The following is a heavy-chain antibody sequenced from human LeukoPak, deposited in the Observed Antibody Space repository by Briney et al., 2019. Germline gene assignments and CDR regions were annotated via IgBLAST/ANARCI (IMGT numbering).Heavy chain of an antibody. V-gene: IGHV1-18*04. CDR3: ARDDVDYGDYPDAFDI. Sequence: ASVKVSCKASGYTFTGYYMHWVRQAPGQGLEWMGWISAYNGNTNYAQKLQGRVTMTTDTSTSTAYMELRSLRSDDTAVYYCARDDVDYGDYPDAFDIWGQGTMVTVSS. D-gene: IGHD4-17*01. CDR1: GYTFTGYY. J-gene: IGHJ3*02. CDR2: ISAYNGNT.